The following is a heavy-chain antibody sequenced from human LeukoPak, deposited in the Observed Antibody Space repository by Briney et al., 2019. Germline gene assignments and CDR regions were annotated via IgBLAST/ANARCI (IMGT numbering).Heavy chain of an antibody. V-gene: IGHV4-34*01. CDR3: ATGYYKGSFDY. J-gene: IGHJ4*02. CDR1: GGSFSGYY. Sequence: SETLSLTCAVYGGSFSGYYWSWIRQPPGKGLEWIGEINHSGSTNYNPSLKSRVTISVDTSKNQFSLKLSSVTAADTAVYYCATGYYKGSFDYWGQGTLVTVSS. D-gene: IGHD3-9*01. CDR2: INHSGST.